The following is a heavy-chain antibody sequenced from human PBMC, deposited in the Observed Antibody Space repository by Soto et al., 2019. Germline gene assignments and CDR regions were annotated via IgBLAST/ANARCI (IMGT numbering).Heavy chain of an antibody. D-gene: IGHD2-2*01. Sequence: QVQLVESGGGVVQPGRSLRLSCAASGFTFSSYGMHWVRQAPGKGLEWVALISYDGGNKYYADSVKGRFTISRDNSKNTLYLQMNSLRPEDTAVYYCAKPYCFFTSCLDNWFDPWGQGTLVTVSS. CDR2: ISYDGGNK. V-gene: IGHV3-30*18. CDR3: AKPYCFFTSCLDNWFDP. CDR1: GFTFSSYG. J-gene: IGHJ5*02.